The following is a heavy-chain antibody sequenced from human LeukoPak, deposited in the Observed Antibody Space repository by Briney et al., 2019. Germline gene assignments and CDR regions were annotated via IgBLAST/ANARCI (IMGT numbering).Heavy chain of an antibody. V-gene: IGHV4-34*01. Sequence: PSETLSLTCTVSGGSISSYYWSWIRQPPGKGLEWIGEINHSGSTNYNPSLKSRVTISVDTSKNQFSLKLSSVTAADTAVYYCAREGPGRRAARPEGFFDYWGQGTLVTVSS. CDR1: GGSISSYY. CDR2: INHSGST. D-gene: IGHD6-6*01. CDR3: AREGPGRRAARPEGFFDY. J-gene: IGHJ4*02.